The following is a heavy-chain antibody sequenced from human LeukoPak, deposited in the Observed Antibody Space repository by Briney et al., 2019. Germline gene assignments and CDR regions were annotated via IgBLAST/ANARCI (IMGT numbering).Heavy chain of an antibody. CDR3: AREGYTSSWYSGYYYFDY. J-gene: IGHJ4*02. CDR2: INTSGST. D-gene: IGHD6-13*01. Sequence: SETLSLTCTVSGGAISSGSYFWTWIRQPAGKGLEWIGRINTSGSTNYNPSLKSRVTISVDTSKNQFSLKLSSVTAADTAVFYCAREGYTSSWYSGYYYFDYWGQGTLVTVSS. CDR1: GGAISSGSYF. V-gene: IGHV4-61*02.